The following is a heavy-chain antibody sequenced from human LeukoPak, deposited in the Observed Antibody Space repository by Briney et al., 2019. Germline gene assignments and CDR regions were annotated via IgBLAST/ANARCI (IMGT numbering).Heavy chain of an antibody. D-gene: IGHD3-10*01. J-gene: IGHJ5*02. CDR3: ARGAGHYYGSGSSNWFDP. CDR2: INPSGGST. CDR1: GYTFTSYG. V-gene: IGHV1-46*01. Sequence: ASVKVSCKASGYTFTSYGISWVRQAPGQGLEWMGIINPSGGSTSYAQKFQGRVTMTRDTSTSTVYMELSSLRSEDTAVYYCARGAGHYYGSGSSNWFDPWGQGTLVTVSS.